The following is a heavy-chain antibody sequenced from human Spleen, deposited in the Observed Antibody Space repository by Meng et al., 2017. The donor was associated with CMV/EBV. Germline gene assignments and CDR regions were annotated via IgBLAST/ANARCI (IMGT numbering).Heavy chain of an antibody. CDR1: GGSMSSGNYY. J-gene: IGHJ4*02. CDR3: ARGGDGGFYYFDY. D-gene: IGHD4-23*01. CDR2: IHHSGSA. Sequence: QDRLMSPVPELVQPSQTLSLACTVSGGSMSSGNYYWSWILQPPGKGLEWIGYIHHSGSAYYNPSLKSRVSISVDTSKNQFSLKLSSVTAADTAVYYCARGGDGGFYYFDYWGQGTLVTVSS. V-gene: IGHV4-30-4*01.